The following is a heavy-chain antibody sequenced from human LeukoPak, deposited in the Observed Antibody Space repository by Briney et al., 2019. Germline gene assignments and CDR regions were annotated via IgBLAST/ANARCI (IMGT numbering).Heavy chain of an antibody. CDR2: ITTDNGDT. CDR1: GYTFTNFG. V-gene: IGHV1-18*01. J-gene: IGHJ4*02. CDR3: ARVENFWIRH. D-gene: IGHD3-3*01. Sequence: ASVKVSCKASGYTFTNFGISWVRQAPGQVLEWMGWITTDNGDTTYVQNLQGRVTMTTDTSTSTAYMELRSLRSDDTAVYYCARVENFWIRHWGQGTLVTVSS.